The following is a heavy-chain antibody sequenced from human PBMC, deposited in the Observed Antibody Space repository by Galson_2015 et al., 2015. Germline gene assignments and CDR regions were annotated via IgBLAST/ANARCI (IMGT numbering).Heavy chain of an antibody. CDR3: ARGAYDFWGGYRVCGMDD. CDR1: GYTFTSYY. D-gene: IGHD3-3*01. V-gene: IGHV1-46*01. CDR2: INPSGGST. J-gene: IGHJ6*02. Sequence: SVKVSCKASGYTFTSYYMHWVRQAPGQGLEWMGIINPSGGSTSYAQKFQGRVTMTRDTSTSTVYMELSSLRSEDTAVYYCARGAYDFWGGYRVCGMDDWGQGTTVTVSS.